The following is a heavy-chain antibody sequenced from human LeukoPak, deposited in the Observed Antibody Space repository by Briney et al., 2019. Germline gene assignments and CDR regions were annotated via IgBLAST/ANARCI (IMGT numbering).Heavy chain of an antibody. V-gene: IGHV3-11*04. CDR1: GLTFSNYY. J-gene: IGHJ4*02. CDR2: ITSSGGAI. CDR3: ARVAGYCSTTSCYGYYFDS. Sequence: PGGSLRLSCAASGLTFSNYYMTWIRQAPGRGLEWVSYITSSGGAIYYADSVKGRFTISRDNAKNSLYLQMNSLRAEDTAVYYCARVAGYCSTTSCYGYYFDSWGQGTLVTVSS. D-gene: IGHD2-2*01.